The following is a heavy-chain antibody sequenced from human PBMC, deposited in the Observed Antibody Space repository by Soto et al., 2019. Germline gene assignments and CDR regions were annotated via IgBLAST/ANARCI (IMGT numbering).Heavy chain of an antibody. J-gene: IGHJ4*02. CDR2: ISASTLTI. Sequence: VGSLRLSCAASGFPFSTYSMSWVRQAPGKGLEWISYISASTLTIFYADSVKGRFTISRDTAQNSLYLQMNSLRDEDTAVYYCARAPQLVAPAATGFDSWGQGTLVTVSS. CDR1: GFPFSTYS. V-gene: IGHV3-48*02. D-gene: IGHD2-2*01. CDR3: ARAPQLVAPAATGFDS.